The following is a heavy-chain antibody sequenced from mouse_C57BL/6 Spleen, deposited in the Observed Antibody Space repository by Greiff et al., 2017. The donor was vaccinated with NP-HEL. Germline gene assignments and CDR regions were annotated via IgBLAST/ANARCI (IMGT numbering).Heavy chain of an antibody. Sequence: QVQLQQSGPELVKPGASVKISCKASGYAFSSSWMNWVKQRPGQGLEWIGRIYPGDGDTNYNGKFKGKATLTADKSSSTAYMQLSSLTSEDSAVYFCAGYDAMDYWGQGTSVTVSS. CDR1: GYAFSSSW. CDR2: IYPGDGDT. CDR3: AGYDAMDY. J-gene: IGHJ4*01. V-gene: IGHV1-82*01.